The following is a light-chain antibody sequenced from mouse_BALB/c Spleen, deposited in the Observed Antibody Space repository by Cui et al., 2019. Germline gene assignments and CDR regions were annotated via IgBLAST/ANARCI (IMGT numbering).Light chain of an antibody. CDR1: SSVSY. J-gene: IGKJ4*01. CDR3: QQWSSNPFT. V-gene: IGKV4-68*01. CDR2: LTS. Sequence: QNLLTKSPALMSVSPGEKVTMTCSANSSVSYMYWYQQKPRSSPKPWIYLTSNLASGVPARFSGSGSGTSYSLTISSMEAEDAATYYCQQWSSNPFTFGSGTKLEIK.